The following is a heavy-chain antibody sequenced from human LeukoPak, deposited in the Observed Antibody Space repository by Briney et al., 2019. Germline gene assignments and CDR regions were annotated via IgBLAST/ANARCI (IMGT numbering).Heavy chain of an antibody. CDR3: AKDVRGYCSSTSCPKDS. CDR2: ISGAGIST. D-gene: IGHD2-2*01. J-gene: IGHJ4*02. CDR1: GFTFNTCA. Sequence: GGSLRLSCAGSGFTFNTCAMNWVRQAPGKGLEWVSAISGAGISTYYADSVKGRFTISRDNSKNTLFLRMNSLRAEDTAVYYCAKDVRGYCSSTSCPKDSWGQGALVTVSP. V-gene: IGHV3-23*01.